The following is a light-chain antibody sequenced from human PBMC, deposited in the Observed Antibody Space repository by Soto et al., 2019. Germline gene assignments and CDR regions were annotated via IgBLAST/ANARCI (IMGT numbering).Light chain of an antibody. CDR3: QQSYNSPLT. J-gene: IGKJ1*01. CDR2: GVS. CDR1: QNISRF. V-gene: IGKV1-39*01. Sequence: IQLTQSPSSLSASVVDRVTITFRSSQNISRFLNWYQQKQGRAPNPLIYGVSTLQVGVPSRFSGSGFGTDFSLTISSLQPADFGTYFCQQSYNSPLTFGQGTKVDIK.